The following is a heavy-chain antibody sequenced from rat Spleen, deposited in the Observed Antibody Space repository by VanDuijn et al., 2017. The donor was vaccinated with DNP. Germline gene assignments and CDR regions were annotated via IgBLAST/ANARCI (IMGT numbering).Heavy chain of an antibody. D-gene: IGHD1-8*01. J-gene: IGHJ4*01. Sequence: EVQLQESGPGLVKPSQSLSLTCSVTGYSITSNYWAWIRKFPGNKMEWMGYISYSGTTSYNPSLKSRISITRDTSKNQFFLQLNYVTTEDTATYYCAREGHYSSYVYVMDAWGQGASVTVSS. CDR3: AREGHYSSYVYVMDA. CDR2: ISYSGTT. V-gene: IGHV3-1*01. CDR1: GYSITSNY.